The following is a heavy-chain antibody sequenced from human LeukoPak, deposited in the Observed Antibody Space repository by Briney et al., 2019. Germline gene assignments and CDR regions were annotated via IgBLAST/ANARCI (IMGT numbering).Heavy chain of an antibody. CDR3: AKGAGNFDWSYHDY. CDR2: SSGSGGTT. J-gene: IGHJ4*02. Sequence: GESLRLSCATSRFTFSSYANSWVRQAPGKGLEWVSASSGSGGTTYNADSVKGRFTISRDNSKNTLYLQLNSLRAEDTAVYYCAKGAGNFDWSYHDYWGQGTLVTVSS. D-gene: IGHD3-9*01. CDR1: RFTFSSYA. V-gene: IGHV3-23*01.